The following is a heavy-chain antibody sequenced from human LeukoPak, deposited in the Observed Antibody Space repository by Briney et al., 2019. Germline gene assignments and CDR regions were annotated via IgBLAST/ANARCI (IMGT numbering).Heavy chain of an antibody. D-gene: IGHD1-26*01. Sequence: SGGSLRLSCAASGFTFSSIAMSCVRQAPAKGLEWVSTISGSGGGTYYADSVKGRFTISRDDSKNTLYLQMNSLRADDTAVYYCAKDLGRYRNNFFDYWGQGNLVTVSS. V-gene: IGHV3-23*01. CDR1: GFTFSSIA. J-gene: IGHJ4*02. CDR3: AKDLGRYRNNFFDY. CDR2: ISGSGGGT.